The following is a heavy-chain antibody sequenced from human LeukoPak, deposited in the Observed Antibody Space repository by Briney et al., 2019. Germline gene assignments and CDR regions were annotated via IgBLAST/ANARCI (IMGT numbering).Heavy chain of an antibody. CDR2: INAGNGNT. V-gene: IGHV1-3*01. Sequence: ASVTVSFTASGYTFTSYAMHWVRQAPGQRLEWMGWINAGNGNTKYSQKFQGRVTITRDTSASTAYMELSSLRSEDTAVYYCARDVDSSWYREGNWFDPWGQRTLVTVSS. CDR1: GYTFTSYA. D-gene: IGHD6-13*01. J-gene: IGHJ5*02. CDR3: ARDVDSSWYREGNWFDP.